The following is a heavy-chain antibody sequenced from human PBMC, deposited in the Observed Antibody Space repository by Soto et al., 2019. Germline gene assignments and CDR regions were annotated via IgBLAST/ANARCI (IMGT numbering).Heavy chain of an antibody. CDR2: FYNSGST. Sequence: SETLSLTCTVSGGSISDSNDHWGWIRQSPGQGLEWIGFFYNSGSTSYNPSLNSRITINADTSKNQLSLQLNSVTPADTAVYYCARLIGSSWLDSWGQGTLVTVSS. V-gene: IGHV4-61*05. CDR3: ARLIGSSWLDS. D-gene: IGHD6-13*01. CDR1: GGSISDSNDH. J-gene: IGHJ5*01.